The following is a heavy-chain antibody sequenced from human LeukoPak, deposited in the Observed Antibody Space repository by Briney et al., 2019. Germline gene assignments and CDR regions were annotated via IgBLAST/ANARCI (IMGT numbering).Heavy chain of an antibody. Sequence: SSVKVSCKASGGTFSSYAISWVRQAPGQGLEWMGGIIPIFGTANYAQKFQGRVTITTDESTSTAYMELSSLRSEDTAVYYCAREGGGNYDAFDIWGQGTMVTVSS. CDR1: GGTFSSYA. D-gene: IGHD4-11*01. J-gene: IGHJ3*02. V-gene: IGHV1-69*05. CDR3: AREGGGNYDAFDI. CDR2: IIPIFGTA.